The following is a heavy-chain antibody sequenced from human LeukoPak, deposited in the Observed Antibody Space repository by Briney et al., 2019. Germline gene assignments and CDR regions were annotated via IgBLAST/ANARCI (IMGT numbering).Heavy chain of an antibody. CDR2: FHNSGTS. CDR3: TRGAGWLIDY. D-gene: IGHD3-16*01. CDR1: DDSISDYY. J-gene: IGHJ4*02. V-gene: IGHV4-59*01. Sequence: PSETLSLTCTVSDDSISDYYRGWIRQPPGKGLEWIGYFHNSGTSTYNPSLKSRVTISADTSKNQFSLKLNSLTTADTAVYYCTRGAGWLIDYWGQGVLVTVSS.